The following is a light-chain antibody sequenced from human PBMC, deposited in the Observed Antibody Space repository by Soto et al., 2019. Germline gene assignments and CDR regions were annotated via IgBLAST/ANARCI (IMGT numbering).Light chain of an antibody. CDR1: QRVSRD. J-gene: IGKJ2*01. V-gene: IGKV3-20*01. CDR2: GAS. CDR3: QQYGSSPYT. Sequence: EIVMTQSPAALSVSPGERVTLSCRASQRVSRDLAWYQQKPGQAPRLLIYGASSRATGIPDRFSGSGSGTDFTLTISRLEPEDFAVYYCQQYGSSPYTFGQGTKLEIK.